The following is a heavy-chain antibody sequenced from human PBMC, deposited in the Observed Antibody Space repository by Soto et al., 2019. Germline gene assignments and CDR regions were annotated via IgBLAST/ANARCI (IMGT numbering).Heavy chain of an antibody. CDR1: GFTVSSNY. CDR3: ARDSGQQLGLLYYCYGLDV. J-gene: IGHJ6*02. V-gene: IGHV3-53*01. Sequence: GGSLRLSCAASGFTVSSNYMSWVRQAPGKGLEWVSVIYSGGSTYYADSVKGRFTISRDNSKNTLYLQMNSLRAEDTAVYYCARDSGQQLGLLYYCYGLDVWGQGTTVTVSS. D-gene: IGHD6-13*01. CDR2: IYSGGST.